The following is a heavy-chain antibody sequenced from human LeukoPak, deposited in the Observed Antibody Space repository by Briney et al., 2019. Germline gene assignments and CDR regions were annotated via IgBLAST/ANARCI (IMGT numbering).Heavy chain of an antibody. Sequence: PSETLSLTCTVSGGSISDGVYYWSWIRQHPGKGLEWIGYIYYSGNTYYTPSLKSRVTISVGTSKSQFSLKLSSVTAADTAVYYCARATTVEAFDIWGQGTMVTVSS. CDR3: ARATTVEAFDI. CDR1: GGSISDGVYY. V-gene: IGHV4-31*03. D-gene: IGHD4-23*01. J-gene: IGHJ3*02. CDR2: IYYSGNT.